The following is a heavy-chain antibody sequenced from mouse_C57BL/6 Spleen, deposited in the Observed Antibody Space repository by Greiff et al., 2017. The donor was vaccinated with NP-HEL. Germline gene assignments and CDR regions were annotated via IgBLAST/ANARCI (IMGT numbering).Heavy chain of an antibody. Sequence: VQLQQPGAELVRPGSSVKLSCKASGYTFTSYWMHWVKQRPIQGLEWIGNIDPSDSETHYNQKFKDKATLTVDKSSSTAYMQLSSLTSEDSAVYYCARESLYGSFAYWGQGTLVTVSA. J-gene: IGHJ3*01. V-gene: IGHV1-52*01. CDR2: IDPSDSET. CDR1: GYTFTSYW. CDR3: ARESLYGSFAY. D-gene: IGHD1-1*01.